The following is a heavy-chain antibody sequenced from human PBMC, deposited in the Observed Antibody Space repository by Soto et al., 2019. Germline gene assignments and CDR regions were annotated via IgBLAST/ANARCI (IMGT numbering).Heavy chain of an antibody. CDR3: TGPYPYYFDS. J-gene: IGHJ4*02. CDR2: INHSGNT. CDR1: GGSFSTYY. V-gene: IGHV4-34*01. Sequence: QVQLQQWGAGLLKPSETLSLTCTVYGGSFSTYYWSWIRQPPGKGLEWMGEINHSGNTNYNPSLMGRVTMSVDTSKNQFSLELSSVTAADTAVYYCTGPYPYYFDSWGQGTLVTVSS.